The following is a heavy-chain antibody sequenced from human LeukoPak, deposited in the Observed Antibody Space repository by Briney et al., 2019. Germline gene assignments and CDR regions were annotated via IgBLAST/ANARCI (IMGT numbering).Heavy chain of an antibody. V-gene: IGHV3-30*18. J-gene: IGHJ4*02. CDR2: ISYDGSNK. CDR3: AKAGEDSSGIYYFDY. CDR1: GFTFSSYG. D-gene: IGHD6-19*01. Sequence: GGSLRLSCAASGFTFSSYGMHWVRQAPGKGLEWVAVISYDGSNKYYADSVKGRFTISRDNSKNTLYLQMNSLRAEDTAVYYCAKAGEDSSGIYYFDYWGQGTLVTVSS.